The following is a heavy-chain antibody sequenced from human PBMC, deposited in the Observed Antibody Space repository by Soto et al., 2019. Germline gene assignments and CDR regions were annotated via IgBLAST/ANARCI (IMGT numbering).Heavy chain of an antibody. CDR1: GFTFSSYG. CDR2: IWFDGSDK. Sequence: LRLSCAASGFTFSSYGMHWVRQAPGKGLEWVALIWFDGSDKYYTESVKGRFTISRDNSKSTLYLQMNSLRAEDTAVYYCARLYCSASSCYSVGAFDIRGQGTMVTVSS. CDR3: ARLYCSASSCYSVGAFDI. V-gene: IGHV3-33*01. D-gene: IGHD2-15*01. J-gene: IGHJ3*02.